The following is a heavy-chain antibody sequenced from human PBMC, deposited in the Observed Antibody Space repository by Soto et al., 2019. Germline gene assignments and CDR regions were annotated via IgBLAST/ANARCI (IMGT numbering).Heavy chain of an antibody. CDR1: GGSISSYY. J-gene: IGHJ6*03. CDR2: IYYSGST. V-gene: IGHV4-59*08. CDR3: AATRYTYYDILTGRKPGYYYYMDV. Sequence: SETLSLTCTVSGGSISSYYWSWIRQPPGKGLEWIGYIYYSGSTNYNPSLKSRVTISVDTSKNQFSLKLSSVTAADTAVYYCAATRYTYYDILTGRKPGYYYYMDVWGKGTTVTVSS. D-gene: IGHD3-9*01.